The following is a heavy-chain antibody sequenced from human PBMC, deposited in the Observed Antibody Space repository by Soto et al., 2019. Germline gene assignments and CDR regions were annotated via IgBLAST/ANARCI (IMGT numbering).Heavy chain of an antibody. CDR1: GGSFTSYA. V-gene: IGHV1-69*06. Sequence: QVQLVQSGSEVKKPGSSVKVSCQASGGSFTSYAFSWVRQAPGQGLEWVGGIIPLFGTPNYAQKFQGRVTISADRSTNTAYLDLTGLTSEDPAVSFCAREPRTQFSNWDTEVWVETGGPGNLVIVSS. J-gene: IGHJ5*02. D-gene: IGHD1-1*01. CDR3: AREPRTQFSNWDTEVWVET. CDR2: IIPLFGTP.